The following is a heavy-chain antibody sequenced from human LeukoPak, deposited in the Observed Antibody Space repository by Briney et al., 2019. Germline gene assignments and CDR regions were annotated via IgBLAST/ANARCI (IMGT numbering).Heavy chain of an antibody. Sequence: PRGSLRLSCAASGFTFSSHSMNWVRQAPGKGLEWVSSITTSGRYKFYADSVKGRFTISRDNTKDSLFLQMNSLRAEDTAVYYCASQERQIQEWQFDYWGQGTLVTVSS. V-gene: IGHV3-21*01. D-gene: IGHD1-1*01. CDR1: GFTFSSHS. J-gene: IGHJ4*02. CDR2: ITTSGRYK. CDR3: ASQERQIQEWQFDY.